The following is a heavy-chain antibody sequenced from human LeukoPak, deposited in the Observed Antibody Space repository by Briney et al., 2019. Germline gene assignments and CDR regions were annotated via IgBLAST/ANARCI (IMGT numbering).Heavy chain of an antibody. CDR1: GYTFTSYG. CDR3: ARAAPTLLWFGELTTWFDP. D-gene: IGHD3-10*01. J-gene: IGHJ5*02. Sequence: GASVKVSCKASGYTFTSYGISWVRQAPGQGLEWMGWISAYNGNTNYAQKLQGRVTMTTDTSTSTAYMELRSLRSDDTAVYYCARAAPTLLWFGELTTWFDPWGPGTLVTVSS. V-gene: IGHV1-18*01. CDR2: ISAYNGNT.